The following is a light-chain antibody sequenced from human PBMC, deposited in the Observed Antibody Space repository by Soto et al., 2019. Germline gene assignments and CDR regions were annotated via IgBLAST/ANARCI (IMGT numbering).Light chain of an antibody. CDR2: KTS. V-gene: IGKV1-5*03. CDR1: QSISSW. Sequence: DILMTQSPSTLSASVGDRVTITCRASQSISSWLAWYQQKPGKAPNLLIYKTSNLESGVPSRFSGSGSGTEFTLTISSLQPDDFATYYCQQYNSYPYTFGQGTKVEIK. CDR3: QQYNSYPYT. J-gene: IGKJ2*01.